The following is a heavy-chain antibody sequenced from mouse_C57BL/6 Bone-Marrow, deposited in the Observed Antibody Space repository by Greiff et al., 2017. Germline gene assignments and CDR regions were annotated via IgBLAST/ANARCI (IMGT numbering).Heavy chain of an antibody. Sequence: VQLQQPGGELVRPGASVKLSCKASGYTFTSYGIRWVKQRTGQGLEWIGEIYPRSGNTNYNEKFKGKATLTADKSSSTAYMKLSSLTAEDSAVYFGAREGGWLQAWFAYGGQGTVVTVSA. J-gene: IGHJ3*01. V-gene: IGHV1-81*01. CDR3: AREGGWLQAWFAY. CDR2: IYPRSGNT. D-gene: IGHD2-3*01. CDR1: GYTFTSYG.